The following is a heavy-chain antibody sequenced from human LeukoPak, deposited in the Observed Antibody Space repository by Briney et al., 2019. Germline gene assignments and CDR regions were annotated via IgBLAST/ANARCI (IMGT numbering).Heavy chain of an antibody. Sequence: SETLSLTCGVYGGSFSGYYWSWIRQPPGKGLEWIGEINHSGGTNYNPSLKSRVTISLDTSKNQLSLKLSSVTAADTAVYYCARGLHKYDDFWSGYYPLYYWGQGTLVTVSS. J-gene: IGHJ4*02. D-gene: IGHD3-3*01. V-gene: IGHV4-34*01. CDR1: GGSFSGYY. CDR3: ARGLHKYDDFWSGYYPLYY. CDR2: INHSGGT.